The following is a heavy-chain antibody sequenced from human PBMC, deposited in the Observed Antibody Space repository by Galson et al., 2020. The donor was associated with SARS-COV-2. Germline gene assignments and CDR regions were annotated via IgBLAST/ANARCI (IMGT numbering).Heavy chain of an antibody. CDR1: GFTFSSYS. CDR2: ISSSSSTI. Sequence: GESLKISCAASGFTFSSYSMNWVRQAPGKGLEWVSYISSSSSTIYYADSVKGRFTISRDNAKNSLYLQMNSLRDEDTAVYYCARDRYGYSYGGWFDPWGQGTLVTVSS. V-gene: IGHV3-48*02. J-gene: IGHJ5*02. CDR3: ARDRYGYSYGGWFDP. D-gene: IGHD5-18*01.